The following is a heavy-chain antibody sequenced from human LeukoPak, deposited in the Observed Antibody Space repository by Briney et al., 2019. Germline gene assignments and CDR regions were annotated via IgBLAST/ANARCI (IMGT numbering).Heavy chain of an antibody. J-gene: IGHJ4*02. CDR3: ARGRATYCFDY. D-gene: IGHD2-21*01. CDR1: GFTFSSYA. CDR2: ISASGGVT. V-gene: IGHV3-23*01. Sequence: GGSLRLSCAASGFTFSSYAMSWVRQVPGKGLEWVSSISASGGVTHYADSVKGRFTISRDNSKNTLYLQRSSLRAEDTAVYYCARGRATYCFDYWGQGPLVTVSS.